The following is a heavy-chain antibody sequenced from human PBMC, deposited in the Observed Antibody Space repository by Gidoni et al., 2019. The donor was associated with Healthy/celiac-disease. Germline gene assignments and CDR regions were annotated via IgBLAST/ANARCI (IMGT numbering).Heavy chain of an antibody. D-gene: IGHD4-17*01. J-gene: IGHJ4*02. CDR2: IYYSGST. CDR1: GGSISSSSYY. V-gene: IGHV4-39*01. CDR3: ARSGGGDYGDIFDY. Sequence: QLQLQESGPGLVKPSETLSLTCTVSGGSISSSSYYWGWIRQPPGKGLEWIGSIYYSGSTYYNPSLKSRVTISVDTSKNQFSLKLSSVTAAYTAVYYCARSGGGDYGDIFDYWGQGTLVTVSS.